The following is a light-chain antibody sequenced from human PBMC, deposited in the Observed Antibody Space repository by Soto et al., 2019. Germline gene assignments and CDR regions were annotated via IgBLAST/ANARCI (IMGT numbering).Light chain of an antibody. CDR2: EVS. CDR3: SSFTSSTPRV. CDR1: SSDVGGYNY. V-gene: IGLV2-14*01. Sequence: QSVLTQPASVSGSPGQSITISCTGTSSDVGGYNYVSWYQQYPGKAPKLMIYEVSNRPSGVSNRFSGSKSGNTASLTISGLQDADEADYYCSSFTSSTPRVFGGGTKLTVL. J-gene: IGLJ3*02.